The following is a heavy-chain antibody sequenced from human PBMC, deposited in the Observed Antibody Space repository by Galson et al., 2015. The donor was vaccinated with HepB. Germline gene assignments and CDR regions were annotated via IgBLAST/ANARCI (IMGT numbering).Heavy chain of an antibody. CDR3: AREGEGTDVFFDS. CDR1: GFTFSTYS. Sequence: SLRLSCAASGFTFSTYSMNWVRQAPGKGLEWVSSIISSSTYIYYADSVKGRFTISRDNAKNTVYLQMNSLRAEDTAVYYCAREGEGTDVFFDSWGQGTLVTVSS. J-gene: IGHJ4*02. V-gene: IGHV3-21*06. D-gene: IGHD3-16*01. CDR2: IISSSTYI.